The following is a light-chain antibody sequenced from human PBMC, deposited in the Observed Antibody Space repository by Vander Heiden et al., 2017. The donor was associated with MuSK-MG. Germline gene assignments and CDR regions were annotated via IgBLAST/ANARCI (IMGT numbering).Light chain of an antibody. CDR3: QQSYVCYT. CDR2: GAS. Sequence: DIQMTQSPSSLSASVGDRATITCRASQNISHYLNWYQQRPGKAPKLLIYGASRLQSGVPSRFSGSGSGTDFTLTITSLQPEDFETYYCQQSYVCYTFGQGTTMDIK. V-gene: IGKV1-39*01. CDR1: QNISHY. J-gene: IGKJ2*01.